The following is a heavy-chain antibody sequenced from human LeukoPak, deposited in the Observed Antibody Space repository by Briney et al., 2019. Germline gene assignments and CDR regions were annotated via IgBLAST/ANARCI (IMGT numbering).Heavy chain of an antibody. CDR1: GFTLSSYW. Sequence: GGSLRLSCAASGFTLSSYWMHWVRQAPGKGLVWVSRINSDWSSTSYADSVKGRFTISRDNAKNTLYLQMNSLRAEDTAVYYCAREWGPGDGFDYWGQGTLVTVSS. D-gene: IGHD3-10*01. CDR2: INSDWSST. J-gene: IGHJ4*02. V-gene: IGHV3-74*01. CDR3: AREWGPGDGFDY.